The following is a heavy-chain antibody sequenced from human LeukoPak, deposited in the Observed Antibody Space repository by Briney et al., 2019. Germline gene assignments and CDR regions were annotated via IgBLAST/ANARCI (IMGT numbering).Heavy chain of an antibody. V-gene: IGHV4-38-2*02. D-gene: IGHD1-26*01. CDR1: GYSISSGYY. CDR3: ATIFYRYSGSSRYMDV. J-gene: IGHJ6*03. Sequence: PSETLSLTCTVSGYSISSGYYWGWIRQPPGKGLEWIGSIYHSGSTYYNPSLKSRVTISVDTSKNQFSLKLSSVTAADTAVYYCATIFYRYSGSSRYMDVWGKGTTVTVSS. CDR2: IYHSGST.